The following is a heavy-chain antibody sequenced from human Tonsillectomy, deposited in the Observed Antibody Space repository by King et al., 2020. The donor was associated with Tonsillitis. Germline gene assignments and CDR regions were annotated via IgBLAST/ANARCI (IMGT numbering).Heavy chain of an antibody. CDR3: ARDGSRTSWSLDV. CDR1: GFTFSSHG. D-gene: IGHD6-13*01. V-gene: IGHV3-33*08. Sequence: VQLVESGGGVVQPGRSLRLSCAASGFTFSSHGMHWVRQAPGKGLEWVAVIWYDGTKKYYADSVKGRFTISRDNSKNTLYLQMNSLRVEDTAVYYCARDGSRTSWSLDVWGKGTTVTVSS. CDR2: IWYDGTKK. J-gene: IGHJ6*04.